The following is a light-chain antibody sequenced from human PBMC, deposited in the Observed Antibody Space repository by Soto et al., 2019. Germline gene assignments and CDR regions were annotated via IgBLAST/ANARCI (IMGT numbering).Light chain of an antibody. J-gene: IGKJ1*01. CDR1: QSISTW. V-gene: IGKV1-5*03. CDR3: QQYNTYGYVWT. CDR2: KAS. Sequence: DIQMTQSPSTLSASVGDRVTITCRASQSISTWLAWYQQKPGKAPSLLIFKASELETGVPSRFSGSGSETEFTLTISSLQPDDFATYYCQQYNTYGYVWTFGQGTKVEIK.